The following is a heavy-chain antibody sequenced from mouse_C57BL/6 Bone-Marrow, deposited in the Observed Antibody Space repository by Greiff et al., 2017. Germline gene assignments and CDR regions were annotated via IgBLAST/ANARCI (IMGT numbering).Heavy chain of an antibody. Sequence: VQLQQPGAELVRPGSSVKLSCKASGYTFTSYWMHWVKQRPIQGLEWIGNIDPSDSETHYNQKFKDKATLTVDKSSSTAYMQLSSLTSEDSAVYYCARRDSRLYSFEYWGEGTTLTVSS. CDR2: IDPSDSET. V-gene: IGHV1-52*01. J-gene: IGHJ2*01. CDR3: ARRDSRLYSFEY. CDR1: GYTFTSYW.